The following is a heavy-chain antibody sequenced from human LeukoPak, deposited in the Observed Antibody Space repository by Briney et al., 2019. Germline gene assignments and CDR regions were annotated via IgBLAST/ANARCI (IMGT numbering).Heavy chain of an antibody. D-gene: IGHD3-22*01. V-gene: IGHV3-30*03. CDR1: GFTFSSYG. CDR3: ARSPTYYYDSSGYSLQYYFDY. CDR2: ISYDGSNK. J-gene: IGHJ4*02. Sequence: PGGSLRLSCAASGFTFSSYGMHWVRQAPGKGLEWVAVISYDGSNKYYADSVKGRFTISRDNSKNTLYLQMNSLRAEDTAVYYCARSPTYYYDSSGYSLQYYFDYWGQGTLVTVSS.